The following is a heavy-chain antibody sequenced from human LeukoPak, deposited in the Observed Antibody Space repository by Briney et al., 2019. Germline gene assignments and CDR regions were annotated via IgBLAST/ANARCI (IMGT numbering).Heavy chain of an antibody. D-gene: IGHD3-10*01. CDR3: ARDIGMVRGVIITNHFDY. CDR1: GFTFSDHY. CDR2: ISSSSYT. Sequence: PGGSLRLSCAASGFTFSDHYMSWIRPAPGKGLEWVSYISSSSYTVYADSVKGRFTISRDNAKSSLYLQMNSLRAEDTAVYYCARDIGMVRGVIITNHFDYWGQGTPVTVSS. J-gene: IGHJ4*02. V-gene: IGHV3-11*06.